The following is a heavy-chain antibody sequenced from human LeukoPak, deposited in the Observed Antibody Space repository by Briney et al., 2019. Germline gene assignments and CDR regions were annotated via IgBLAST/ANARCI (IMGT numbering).Heavy chain of an antibody. Sequence: GGSLRLSCAASGFTFSSYGMHWVRQAPGKGLEWVAVISYDGSNKYYADSVKGRFTISRDNSKNTLYLQMNSLRAEDTAVYYCAKDRVGGGSPIYYYGMDVWGQGTTVTVSS. CDR1: GFTFSSYG. CDR2: ISYDGSNK. J-gene: IGHJ6*02. CDR3: AKDRVGGGSPIYYYGMDV. V-gene: IGHV3-30*18. D-gene: IGHD2-15*01.